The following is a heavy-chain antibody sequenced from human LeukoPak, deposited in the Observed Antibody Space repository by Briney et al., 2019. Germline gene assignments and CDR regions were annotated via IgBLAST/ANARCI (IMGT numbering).Heavy chain of an antibody. D-gene: IGHD3-3*01. CDR3: ARTRDVRFLEWGVDAFDI. CDR1: GYTFTGYY. J-gene: IGHJ3*02. Sequence: ASVKVSCKASGYTFTGYYMHWVRQAPGLGLEWMGWINPNSGGTNYAQKLQGRVTMTRNTSISTAYMELSSLRSEDTAVYYCARTRDVRFLEWGVDAFDIWGQGTMVTVSS. CDR2: INPNSGGT. V-gene: IGHV1-2*02.